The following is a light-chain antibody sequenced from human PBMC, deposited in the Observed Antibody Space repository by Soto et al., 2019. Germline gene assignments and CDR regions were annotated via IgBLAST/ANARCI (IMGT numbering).Light chain of an antibody. J-gene: IGKJ1*01. V-gene: IGKV3-15*01. CDR1: QSVSSN. Sequence: EIVMTQSPATLSVSPGETATLSCRASQSVSSNLAWYQQKPGQAPRLLIYGASTRATDIPARFSGSGSGTEFTLTISSLPSEDFAFYYCQQYNNFWTFGQGTKVEIK. CDR3: QQYNNFWT. CDR2: GAS.